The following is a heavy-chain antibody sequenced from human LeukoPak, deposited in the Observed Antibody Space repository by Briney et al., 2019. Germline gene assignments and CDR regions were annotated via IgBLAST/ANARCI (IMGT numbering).Heavy chain of an antibody. CDR1: GYSISSGYY. V-gene: IGHV4-38-2*02. D-gene: IGHD1-20*01. J-gene: IGHJ4*02. CDR2: IYHSGST. Sequence: SETLSLTCAVSGYSISSGYYWGWIRRPPGKGLEWIGSIYHSGSTYYNPSLKSRVTISVDTSKNQFSLKLSSVTAADTAVYYCARDHRSVVYNWSDGRIYYFDYWGQGTLVTVSS. CDR3: ARDHRSVVYNWSDGRIYYFDY.